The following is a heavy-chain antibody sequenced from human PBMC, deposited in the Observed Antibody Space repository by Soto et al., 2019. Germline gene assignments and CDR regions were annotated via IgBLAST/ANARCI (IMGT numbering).Heavy chain of an antibody. V-gene: IGHV3-23*01. CDR1: GFTFSTYA. J-gene: IGHJ4*02. D-gene: IGHD4-17*01. CDR3: AKDRYGDYGGIDY. Sequence: EVQLLESGGGLVQPGGSLRLSCAASGFTFSTYAMIWVRQAPGKGLEWVSVITGSGGRTYYADSVKGRFTISRDTSKQTLFLQMNSLRAEDTAVYYCAKDRYGDYGGIDYWGQGTMVTVSS. CDR2: ITGSGGRT.